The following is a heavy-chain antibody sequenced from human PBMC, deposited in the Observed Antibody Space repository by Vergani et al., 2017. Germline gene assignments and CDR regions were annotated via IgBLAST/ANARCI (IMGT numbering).Heavy chain of an antibody. V-gene: IGHV3-33*06. CDR3: AKSARVRGGRGYFDL. J-gene: IGHJ2*01. CDR1: GFTFSSYG. D-gene: IGHD3-10*01. CDR2: IWYDGSNK. Sequence: QVQLVESGGGVVQPGRSLRLSCAASGFTFSSYGMHWVRQAPGKGREWVAVIWYDGSNKYYADSVKGRFTISRDNSKNTLYLQMNSLRAEDTAVYYCAKSARVRGGRGYFDLWGRGTLVTVSS.